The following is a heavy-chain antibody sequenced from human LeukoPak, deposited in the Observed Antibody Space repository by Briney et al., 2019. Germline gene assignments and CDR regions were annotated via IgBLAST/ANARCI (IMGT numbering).Heavy chain of an antibody. D-gene: IGHD2-2*02. J-gene: IGHJ3*02. CDR3: ARVVCSSTSCYKDGFDI. V-gene: IGHV1-2*02. CDR2: INPNSGGT. CDR1: GYTYTGYY. Sequence: ASVKVSCKASGYTYTGYYMHWVRQAPGQGLEWMGWINPNSGGTNYAQTFQGRVTMTRDTSISTAYMELSRLRSDDTAVYYCARVVCSSTSCYKDGFDIWGQGTMVTVSS.